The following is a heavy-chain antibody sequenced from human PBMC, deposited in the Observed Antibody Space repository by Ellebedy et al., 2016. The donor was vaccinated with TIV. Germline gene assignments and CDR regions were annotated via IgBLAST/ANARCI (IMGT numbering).Heavy chain of an antibody. D-gene: IGHD6-19*01. V-gene: IGHV3-23*01. CDR1: GFAFRPFA. CDR3: AKGGGWFYYFDY. Sequence: GESLKISCAASGFAFRPFAMHWVRQAPGKGLEWVAGISGGDYSTYYADSVKGRLTVSRDTSKNTLYPRLNSLTAEDTAMYYCAKGGGWFYYFDYWGQGALVTVSS. CDR2: ISGGDYST. J-gene: IGHJ4*02.